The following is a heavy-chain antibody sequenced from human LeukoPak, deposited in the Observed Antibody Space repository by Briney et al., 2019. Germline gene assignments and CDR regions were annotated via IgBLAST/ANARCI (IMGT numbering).Heavy chain of an antibody. D-gene: IGHD3-3*01. J-gene: IGHJ4*02. CDR3: AKVMDFWSLYYGGDFDY. Sequence: GGSLRLSCAASGFTFSTYAMSWVRQAPGKGLEGVSSISGSGGGTYYADSVKGRFTISRDNSKNTLFLQINSLRAEDTAVYYCAKVMDFWSLYYGGDFDYWGQGTLVTVSS. V-gene: IGHV3-23*01. CDR1: GFTFSTYA. CDR2: ISGSGGGT.